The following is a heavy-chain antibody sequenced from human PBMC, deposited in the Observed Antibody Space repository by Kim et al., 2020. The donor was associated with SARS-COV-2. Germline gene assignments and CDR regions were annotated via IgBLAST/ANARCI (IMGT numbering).Heavy chain of an antibody. D-gene: IGHD6-19*01. CDR1: GFTFSSYW. V-gene: IGHV3-7*01. J-gene: IGHJ4*02. Sequence: GGSLRLSCAASGFTFSSYWMSWVRQAPGKGLEWVANVKQDGSEKYYVDSVKGRFTISRDNAKNSLYLQMSSLRAEDTAMYYCARDLLGAVAGTGDYWGQGTLVTVSS. CDR3: ARDLLGAVAGTGDY. CDR2: VKQDGSEK.